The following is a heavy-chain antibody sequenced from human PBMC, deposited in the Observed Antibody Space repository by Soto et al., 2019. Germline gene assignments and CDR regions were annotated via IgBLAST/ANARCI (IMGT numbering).Heavy chain of an antibody. J-gene: IGHJ5*02. CDR2: MNPNSGNT. Sequence: ASVKVSCKASGYTFTSYDINWVRQATGQGLEWMGWMNPNSGNTGYAQKFQGRVTMTRNTSISTAYTELSSLRSEDTAVYYCARGPILRVLEWFPNWFDPWGQGTLVTVSS. CDR3: ARGPILRVLEWFPNWFDP. CDR1: GYTFTSYD. D-gene: IGHD3-3*01. V-gene: IGHV1-8*01.